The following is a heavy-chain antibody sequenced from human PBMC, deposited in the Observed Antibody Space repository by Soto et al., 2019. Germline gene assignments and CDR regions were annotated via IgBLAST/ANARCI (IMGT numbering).Heavy chain of an antibody. D-gene: IGHD6-6*01. Sequence: HPGGSLRLSCAASGFTINTYAMSWVRQAPGKGLEWVSGISDSGGSTYYADSVQGRFSISRDNSKNTLYLQMNSLRAEDTAIYYCAKTKAYSSSSPDYWGQGTLVTVSS. CDR1: GFTINTYA. J-gene: IGHJ4*02. V-gene: IGHV3-23*01. CDR3: AKTKAYSSSSPDY. CDR2: ISDSGGST.